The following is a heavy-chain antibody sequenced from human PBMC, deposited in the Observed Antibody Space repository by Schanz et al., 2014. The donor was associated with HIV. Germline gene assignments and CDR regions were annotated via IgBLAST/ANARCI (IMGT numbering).Heavy chain of an antibody. Sequence: QVQLQQWGAGLLKPSETLSLTCAVYGGSFSVYSWSWIRQPPGKGLQWIGEINHSGSTNYNPSLKSRFTISVDTSKNQFSLRLNSVTAADTAVYYCARTPYYFDYWGQETLVTVSS. CDR2: INHSGST. CDR1: GGSFSVYS. V-gene: IGHV4-34*01. CDR3: ARTPYYFDY. J-gene: IGHJ4*02.